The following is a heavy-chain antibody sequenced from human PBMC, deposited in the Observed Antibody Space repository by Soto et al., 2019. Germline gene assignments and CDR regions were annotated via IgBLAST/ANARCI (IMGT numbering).Heavy chain of an antibody. J-gene: IGHJ4*02. CDR2: IWYDGSNE. CDR1: GFALSSFD. Sequence: QVQLAESGGGVVQSGRYLRLSCAASGFALSSFDMHWVRQAPGKGLGWVEVIWYDGSNEYYADSVKGRLTISRDNSNNTRYQQMNSLRVEDTGVYYCARDALVRGVHPPDYWGQGTLVTVSS. CDR3: ARDALVRGVHPPDY. D-gene: IGHD3-10*01. V-gene: IGHV3-33*01.